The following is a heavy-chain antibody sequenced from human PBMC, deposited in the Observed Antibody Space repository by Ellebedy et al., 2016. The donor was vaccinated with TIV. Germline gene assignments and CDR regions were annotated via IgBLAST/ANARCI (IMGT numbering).Heavy chain of an antibody. J-gene: IGHJ6*02. Sequence: ASVKVSCKASGGTFSSYAISWVRQAPGQGLEWMGGIIPIFGTANYAQKFQGRVTITADESTSTAYMELSSLRSEDTAVYYCARDQGNGSPDRHYYYYGMDVWGQGTTVTVSS. CDR3: ARDQGNGSPDRHYYYYGMDV. CDR1: GGTFSSYA. CDR2: IIPIFGTA. V-gene: IGHV1-69*13. D-gene: IGHD2-8*01.